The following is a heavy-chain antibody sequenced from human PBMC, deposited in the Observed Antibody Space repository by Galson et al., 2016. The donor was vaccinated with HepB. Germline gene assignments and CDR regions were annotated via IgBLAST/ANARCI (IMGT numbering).Heavy chain of an antibody. J-gene: IGHJ3*02. CDR1: GFTFSSYA. V-gene: IGHV3-23*01. Sequence: SLRLFCAASGFTFSSYAMSWVRQAPGKGLEWVSVISGSGASTYYADSVKGRFTISRDNSKNTLYLQVNSLRVEDTAIYYCARGRTTSCNSAFDIWGQGTMVTVSS. CDR2: ISGSGAST. CDR3: ARGRTTSCNSAFDI. D-gene: IGHD2-2*02.